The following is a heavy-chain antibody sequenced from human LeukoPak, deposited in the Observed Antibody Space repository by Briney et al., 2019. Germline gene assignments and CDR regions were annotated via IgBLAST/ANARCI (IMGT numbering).Heavy chain of an antibody. CDR2: TYYRSKWYN. CDR1: GDSVSSNSAA. D-gene: IGHD3-10*01. J-gene: IGHJ6*03. CDR3: TRDQVSYYGSGSYYNYYYYMDV. V-gene: IGHV6-1*01. Sequence: SQTLSLTRAISGDSVSSNSAAWNWIRQSPSRGLEWLGRTYYRSKWYNDYAVSVKSRITINSDTSKNQFSLQLNSVTPEDTAVYYCTRDQVSYYGSGSYYNYYYYMDVWGKGTTVTVSS.